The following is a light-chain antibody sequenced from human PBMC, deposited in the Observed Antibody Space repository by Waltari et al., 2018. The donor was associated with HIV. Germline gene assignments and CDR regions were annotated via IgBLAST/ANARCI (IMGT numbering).Light chain of an antibody. CDR2: KDD. Sequence: SYELAQPPSISVSPGQTATITCSGNALSQQYGCWYQKKPGRAPILLIYKDDVRPSKIPARFSGSSSGTTVTLTINGVQPEDEADYYCQSADTSKTYEDVVFGGGTKLTVL. V-gene: IGLV3-25*03. CDR1: ALSQQY. CDR3: QSADTSKTYEDVV. J-gene: IGLJ2*01.